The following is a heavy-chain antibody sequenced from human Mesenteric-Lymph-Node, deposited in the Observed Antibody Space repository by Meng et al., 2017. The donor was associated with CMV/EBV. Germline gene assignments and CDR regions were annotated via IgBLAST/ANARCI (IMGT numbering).Heavy chain of an antibody. CDR2: TYYRSKWYN. D-gene: IGHD1-14*01. Sequence: SETLSLTCAISGDSVSSSTVAWIWIRQSPSRGLEWLGRTYYRSKWYNDYAPSVKSRITINPDTSKNQFSLHLNSVTPEDTAVYYCVRGSGTFTSAPHALDVWGQGTTVTVSS. CDR1: GDSVSSSTVA. J-gene: IGHJ6*02. V-gene: IGHV6-1*01. CDR3: VRGSGTFTSAPHALDV.